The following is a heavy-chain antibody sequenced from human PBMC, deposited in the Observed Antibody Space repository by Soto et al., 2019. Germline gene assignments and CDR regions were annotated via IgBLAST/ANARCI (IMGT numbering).Heavy chain of an antibody. V-gene: IGHV1-18*01. CDR1: DYTLSRYS. J-gene: IGHJ6*03. Sequence: QVQLVQSGTEMKEPGASVKVSCRASDYTLSRYSIAWVRQAPGQGLEWMGWISGYSGNTDRAQKFQFRVTMTKDASTNTAYMELTSLTSDDTAVYYCARVMHEYYFHYMDVWGTGTTVTVSS. D-gene: IGHD2-8*01. CDR3: ARVMHEYYFHYMDV. CDR2: ISGYSGNT.